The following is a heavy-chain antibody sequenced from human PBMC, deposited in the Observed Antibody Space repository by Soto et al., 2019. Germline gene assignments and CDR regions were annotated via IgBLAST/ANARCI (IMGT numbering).Heavy chain of an antibody. V-gene: IGHV3-21*01. CDR1: GFTFSSYS. CDR3: ARGRSGSYYSAFDI. CDR2: ISSSSYI. J-gene: IGHJ3*02. Sequence: PGGSLRLSCAASGFTFSSYSMNWVRQAPGKGLEWVSSISSSSYIYYADSVKGRFTISRDNAKNSLYLQMNSLRAEDTAVYYCARGRSGSYYSAFDIWGQGTMVTVSS. D-gene: IGHD1-26*01.